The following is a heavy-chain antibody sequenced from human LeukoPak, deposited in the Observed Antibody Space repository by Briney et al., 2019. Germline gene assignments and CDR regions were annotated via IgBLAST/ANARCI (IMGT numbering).Heavy chain of an antibody. CDR3: ARGPMIVVVITHDAFDI. CDR2: INPNSGGT. Sequence: ASVTVSCKASGYTFTGYYMHWVRQAPGQGLEWMGWINPNSGGTNYAQKFQGRVTMTRDASISTAYMELSRLRSDDTAVYYCARGPMIVVVITHDAFDIWGQGTMVTVSS. D-gene: IGHD3-22*01. CDR1: GYTFTGYY. J-gene: IGHJ3*02. V-gene: IGHV1-2*02.